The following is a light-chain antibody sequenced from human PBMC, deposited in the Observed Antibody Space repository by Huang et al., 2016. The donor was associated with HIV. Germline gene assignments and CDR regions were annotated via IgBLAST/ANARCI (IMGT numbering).Light chain of an antibody. CDR1: QIINNY. J-gene: IGKJ2*01. V-gene: IGKV1-39*01. CDR3: QQTHSTPFT. CDR2: DVS. Sequence: DIQMTQSPSSLSASVGDRVTITCRASQIINNYLIWYQQKPGKAPRLLIHDVSSAQRGVPSRFRGSGSGTDFTLTISGLRPEDSATYYCQQTHSTPFTFGQGTNLEIK.